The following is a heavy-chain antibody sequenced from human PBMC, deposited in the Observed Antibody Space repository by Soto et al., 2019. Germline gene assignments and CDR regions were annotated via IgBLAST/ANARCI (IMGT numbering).Heavy chain of an antibody. CDR1: GFTFSSYA. Sequence: VSLRLSCAASGFTFSSYAMSWVRQAPGKGLEWVSAISGSGGSTYYADSVKGRFTISRDNSKNTLYLQMNSLRAEDTAVYYCAKGPRSSSSPLDYWGQGTLVTVSS. D-gene: IGHD6-13*01. J-gene: IGHJ4*02. CDR2: ISGSGGST. CDR3: AKGPRSSSSPLDY. V-gene: IGHV3-23*01.